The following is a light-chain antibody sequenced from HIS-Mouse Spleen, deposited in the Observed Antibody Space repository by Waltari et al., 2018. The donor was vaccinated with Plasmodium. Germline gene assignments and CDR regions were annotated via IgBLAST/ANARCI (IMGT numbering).Light chain of an antibody. Sequence: SYELTQPPSVSVSPGQTARLPCSGDALPKKYAYWYQQKSGQAPVLVIYEDSKRPSGNPERFSGSSSGTMATLTISGAQVEDEADYYCYSTDSSGNHRVFGGGTKLTVL. CDR2: EDS. CDR1: ALPKKY. V-gene: IGLV3-10*01. CDR3: YSTDSSGNHRV. J-gene: IGLJ3*02.